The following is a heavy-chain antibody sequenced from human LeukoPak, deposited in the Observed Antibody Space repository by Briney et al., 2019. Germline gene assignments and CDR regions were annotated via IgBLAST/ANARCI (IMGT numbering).Heavy chain of an antibody. V-gene: IGHV3-53*01. CDR2: IYSGGST. J-gene: IGHJ4*02. CDR3: ARRAGDYSHPYDY. D-gene: IGHD3-22*01. CDR1: GFTFSDYY. Sequence: GGSLRLSCAASGFTFSDYYMSWVRQAPGKGLEWVSFIYSGGSTQYSDSVKGRFTISRDNSKNTLYLQMNSLRAEDTAVYYCARRAGDYSHPYDYWGQGTLVTVSS.